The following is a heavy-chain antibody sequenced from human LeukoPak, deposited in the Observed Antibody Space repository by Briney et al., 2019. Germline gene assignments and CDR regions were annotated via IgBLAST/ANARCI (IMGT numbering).Heavy chain of an antibody. V-gene: IGHV3-11*04. Sequence: GGSLRLSCAASGFTFSDYYMSWIRQAPGKGLEWVSYISGSGSIIYYADSVKGRYTISRDNAKNSLNLQMNSLRAEDTAVYYCAREYSSGWAYYMDVWGKGTTVTVSS. D-gene: IGHD6-19*01. CDR3: AREYSSGWAYYMDV. CDR2: ISGSGSII. J-gene: IGHJ6*03. CDR1: GFTFSDYY.